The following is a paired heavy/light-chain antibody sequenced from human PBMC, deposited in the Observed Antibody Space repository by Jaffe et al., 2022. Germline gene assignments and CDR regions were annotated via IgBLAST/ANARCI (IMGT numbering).Heavy chain of an antibody. Sequence: QVQLVQSGAEVRKPGSSVKVSCKVSGGTFTNYGFSWVRQAPGQGLEWMGSILPILGPADYAQNVQGRVTITADESTSTVYMELRTLKSEDTAVYYCARDYSGAGSSGFGEGFDIWGQGTMVIVSS. CDR2: ILPILGPA. V-gene: IGHV1-69*11. D-gene: IGHD3-10*01. CDR1: GGTFTNYG. J-gene: IGHJ3*02. CDR3: ARDYSGAGSSGFGEGFDI.
Light chain of an antibody. CDR1: QSVSSNY. Sequence: EIVLTQSPGTLSLSPGERATLSCRASQSVSSNYLAWYQQKPGQAPRLLIYGASSRATGIPDRFSGSGSGTDFTLTISRLETEDFAVYYCHQYGRSPSTFGQGTKLEIK. V-gene: IGKV3-20*01. J-gene: IGKJ2*01. CDR3: HQYGRSPST. CDR2: GAS.